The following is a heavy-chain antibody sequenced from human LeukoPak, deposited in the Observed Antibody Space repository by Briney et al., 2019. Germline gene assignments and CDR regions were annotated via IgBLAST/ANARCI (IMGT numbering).Heavy chain of an antibody. CDR1: GGSFSGYY. D-gene: IGHD3-22*01. J-gene: IGHJ3*02. Sequence: KPSETLSLTCTVYGGSFSGYYWTWIRQPPGKGLEWIGEINHSGITNYNPSLKSRVTISVDTSKNHFSLKLSSVTAANTAVYYCTRLGFDSSGIGAYAFDIWGQGTVVTVSS. V-gene: IGHV4-34*01. CDR2: INHSGIT. CDR3: TRLGFDSSGIGAYAFDI.